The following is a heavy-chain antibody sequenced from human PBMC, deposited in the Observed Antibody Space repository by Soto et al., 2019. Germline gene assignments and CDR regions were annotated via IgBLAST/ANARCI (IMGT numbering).Heavy chain of an antibody. CDR3: ARHGSN. J-gene: IGHJ4*02. Sequence: QLQLQESGSGLVNPSQTLSLTCTVSGASITSGSYSWSWIRQAPGKGLEWIGNIHVTGYTAFSPSLKRRVTMSVDTSKNQFSLKLTSVTAADTAVYYCARHGSNWGQGTLVTVSS. CDR2: IHVTGYT. V-gene: IGHV4-30-2*03. CDR1: GASITSGSYS.